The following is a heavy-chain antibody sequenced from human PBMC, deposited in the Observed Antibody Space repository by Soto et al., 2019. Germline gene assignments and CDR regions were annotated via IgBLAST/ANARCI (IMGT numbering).Heavy chain of an antibody. Sequence: QVQLVQSGPEVKKTGSSMKVSCKASGGPFRGYGLNWVRQAPGQGLEWIGGIIPNFGAPNYAQKFQGRVSITADEVTTTIYMELKGLRSEDTAVYYCATPARDFYGPFYQHSGLDVWGQGTGLTVSS. CDR1: GGPFRGYG. CDR2: IIPNFGAP. D-gene: IGHD3-16*01. J-gene: IGHJ6*02. CDR3: ATPARDFYGPFYQHSGLDV. V-gene: IGHV1-69*01.